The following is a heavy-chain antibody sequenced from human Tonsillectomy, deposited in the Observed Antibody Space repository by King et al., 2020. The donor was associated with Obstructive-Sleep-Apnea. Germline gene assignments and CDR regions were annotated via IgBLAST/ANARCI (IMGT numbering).Heavy chain of an antibody. J-gene: IGHJ5*02. Sequence: VQLQQSGPGLVKPSQTLSLTCAISGDSVSNNTAVWNWIRQSPSRGLEWLGRTDYRSKWFNEYAESVKRRITTNPDTSKNQFSLQLNSVTPGDTAVYYCAGARSYYYTWGQGTLVTVSS. CDR2: TDYRSKWFN. V-gene: IGHV6-1*01. CDR3: AGARSYYYT. CDR1: GDSVSNNTAV. D-gene: IGHD3-22*01.